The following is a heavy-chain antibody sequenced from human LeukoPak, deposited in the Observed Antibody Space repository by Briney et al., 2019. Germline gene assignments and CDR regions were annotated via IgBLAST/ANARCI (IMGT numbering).Heavy chain of an antibody. CDR2: MYTTGST. J-gene: IGHJ4*02. CDR1: GGSISSYY. CDR3: ARGSREMATIFDY. D-gene: IGHD5-24*01. V-gene: IGHV4-4*07. Sequence: SETLSLTCSVSGGSISSYYWSWIRQPAGKGLEWIGRMYTTGSTNYNPSLKSRVTISEDTSKNQFPLKLTSVTAAYKAVYYCARGSREMATIFDYWGQGTLVSVSS.